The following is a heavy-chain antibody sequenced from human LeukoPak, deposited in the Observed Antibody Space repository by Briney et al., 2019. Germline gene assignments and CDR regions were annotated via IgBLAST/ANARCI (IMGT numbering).Heavy chain of an antibody. CDR2: IDYSGST. D-gene: IGHD3-9*01. CDR3: ARILTARVMDV. Sequence: SETLSLTCTVSGDSSYNSLYSWGWVRQPPGKGLEWIGSIDYSGSTYYNPSLKSRATISIDTSKNQFSLKLSSVTAADTAVYYCARILTARVMDVWGQGTTVTVSS. CDR1: GDSSYNSLYS. J-gene: IGHJ6*02. V-gene: IGHV4-39*07.